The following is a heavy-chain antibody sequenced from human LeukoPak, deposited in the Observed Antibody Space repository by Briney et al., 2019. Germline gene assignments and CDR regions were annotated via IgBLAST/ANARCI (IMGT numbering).Heavy chain of an antibody. J-gene: IGHJ4*02. CDR2: ISYDGSNK. Sequence: PGGSLRLSCAASGFTFSSYGMHWVRQAPGKGLEWVAVISYDGSNKYYADSVKGRFTISRDNAKNTVYVQMNSLRAEDTAVYYCARGSLGDGSLLIDYWGQGTLVTVSS. CDR1: GFTFSSYG. V-gene: IGHV3-30*03. D-gene: IGHD3-10*01. CDR3: ARGSLGDGSLLIDY.